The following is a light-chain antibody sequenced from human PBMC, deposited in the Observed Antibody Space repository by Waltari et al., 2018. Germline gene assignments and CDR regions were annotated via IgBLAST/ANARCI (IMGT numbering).Light chain of an antibody. CDR2: GPD. V-gene: IGLV3-19*01. CDR1: SLRRYY. Sequence: SSDLTQDPSLSVALGQTVRITCQGDSLRRYYASWYQQWPGQAPILVLYGPDNRPSGIPDRFSGSTSGNTASLTITGAQAEDEADYYCHSRETFSTRLFGGGTRLTV. J-gene: IGLJ2*01. CDR3: HSRETFSTRL.